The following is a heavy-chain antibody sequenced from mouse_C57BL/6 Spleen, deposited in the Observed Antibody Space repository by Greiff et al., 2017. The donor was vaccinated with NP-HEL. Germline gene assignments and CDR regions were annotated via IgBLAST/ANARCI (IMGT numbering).Heavy chain of an antibody. CDR2: IYPRDGST. CDR1: GYTFTDHT. J-gene: IGHJ4*01. CDR3: ARGPPMGYYDYYAMDY. V-gene: IGHV1-78*01. D-gene: IGHD2-3*01. Sequence: QVQLQQSDAELVKPGASVKISCKVSGYTFTDHTIHWMKQRPEQGLEWIGYIYPRDGSTKYNEKFKGKATLTADKSSSTAYMQLNSLTSEDSAVYFCARGPPMGYYDYYAMDYWGQGTSVTVSS.